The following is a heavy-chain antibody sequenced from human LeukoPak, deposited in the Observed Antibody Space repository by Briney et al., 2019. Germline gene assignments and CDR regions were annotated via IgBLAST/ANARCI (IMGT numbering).Heavy chain of an antibody. CDR2: IWYDGSNK. V-gene: IGHV3-33*01. J-gene: IGHJ6*03. Sequence: GGFLRLSCAASGFTFSSYGMHWVRQAPGKGLEWVAVIWYDGSNKYYADSVKGRFTISRDNSKNTLYLQMNSLRAEDTAVYYCARDAGVPYYYYMDVWGKGTTVTVSS. D-gene: IGHD2-2*01. CDR1: GFTFSSYG. CDR3: ARDAGVPYYYYMDV.